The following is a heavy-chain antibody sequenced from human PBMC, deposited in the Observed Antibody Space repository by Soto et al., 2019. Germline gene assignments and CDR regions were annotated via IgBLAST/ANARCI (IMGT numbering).Heavy chain of an antibody. V-gene: IGHV3-53*01. CDR2: IYSGGST. J-gene: IGHJ4*02. D-gene: IGHD3-9*01. Sequence: PGGSRRLSCAASGFTVSSNYMIWARQAPGKGLEWVSLIYSGGSTYYADSVKGRFTISRDNSKNTLYLQMNSLRAEDTAVYYCARAGYYDILTGYSRPYFDYWGQGTLVTVSS. CDR3: ARAGYYDILTGYSRPYFDY. CDR1: GFTVSSNY.